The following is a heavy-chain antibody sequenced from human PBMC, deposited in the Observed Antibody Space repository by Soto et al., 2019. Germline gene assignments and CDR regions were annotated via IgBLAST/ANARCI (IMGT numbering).Heavy chain of an antibody. J-gene: IGHJ4*02. CDR2: VTTGGPT. D-gene: IGHD1-26*01. V-gene: IGHV3-15*01. CDR1: GFTFKTAW. CDR3: ATDLPTEGAGEFDY. Sequence: PGGSLSLSCLDSGFTFKTAWMAWVRHAPGKGLEWVGHVTTGGPTHYAAPVKGKFTISRDDSKNTAYLQMNSLKAEDTAVYYCATDLPTEGAGEFDYWGQGTPVTGSS.